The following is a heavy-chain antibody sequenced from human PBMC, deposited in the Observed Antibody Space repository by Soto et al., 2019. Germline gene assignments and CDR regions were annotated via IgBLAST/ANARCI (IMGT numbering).Heavy chain of an antibody. CDR2: ISSSGSSI. J-gene: IGHJ4*02. V-gene: IGHV3-11*01. CDR1: GFSFSDHY. Sequence: QVQLVESGGGLVEPGGSLRLSCAASGFSFSDHYMNWIRQAPGKGLEWVSYISSSGSSIYQADSVKGRFTISRDTAKKSLYLQMNSLRAEDTAVYDCVSSYDGSAGTLDYWGQGTLVTVSS. CDR3: VSSYDGSAGTLDY. D-gene: IGHD3-10*01.